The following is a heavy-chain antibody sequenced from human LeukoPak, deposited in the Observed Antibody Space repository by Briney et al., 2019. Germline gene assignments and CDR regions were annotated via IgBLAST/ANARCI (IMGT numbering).Heavy chain of an antibody. V-gene: IGHV3-33*06. Sequence: PGTSLRLSCEASGFTFSHFGMHWVRQAPGKGLEWVAVIWSDATNEYYADSVKGRFTISRDNFKRTVSLEMNSLRAEDTAVYYCAKAAQRGFDYSNSLKHGGQGPLVIVSS. J-gene: IGHJ1*01. CDR1: GFTFSHFG. D-gene: IGHD4-11*01. CDR3: AKAAQRGFDYSNSLKH. CDR2: IWSDATNE.